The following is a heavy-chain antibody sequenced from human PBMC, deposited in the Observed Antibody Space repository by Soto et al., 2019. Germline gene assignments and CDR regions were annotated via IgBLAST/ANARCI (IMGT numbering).Heavy chain of an antibody. CDR1: GGTFSSYA. J-gene: IGHJ6*02. CDR3: ARNAVHGDSPSKSRSSYYYYYGMDV. D-gene: IGHD4-17*01. V-gene: IGHV1-69*06. Sequence: QVQLVQSGAEVKKPGSSVKVSCKASGGTFSSYAISWVRQAPGQGLEWMGGIIPIFGTANYAQKFQGRVTITADKSTSTAYMELSSLRSEDTAVYYCARNAVHGDSPSKSRSSYYYYYGMDVWGQGTTVTVSS. CDR2: IIPIFGTA.